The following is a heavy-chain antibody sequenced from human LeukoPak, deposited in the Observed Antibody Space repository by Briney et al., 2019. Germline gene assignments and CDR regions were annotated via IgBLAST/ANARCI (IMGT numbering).Heavy chain of an antibody. V-gene: IGHV4-4*02. CDR2: VNLQGST. J-gene: IGHJ4*02. Sequence: SGTLSLTCGVSGVSITNTNYWTWVRQPPGKGLEWIGEVNLQGSTNYNPSLMGRVAISVDTSENHISLQLTSVTAADTAVYYCAREGGPYRPLDYSGQGTPVTVSS. CDR3: AREGGPYRPLDY. CDR1: GVSITNTNY.